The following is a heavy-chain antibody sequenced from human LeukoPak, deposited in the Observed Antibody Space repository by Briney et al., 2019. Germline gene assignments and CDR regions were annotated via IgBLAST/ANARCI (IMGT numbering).Heavy chain of an antibody. J-gene: IGHJ4*02. Sequence: SETLSLTCAVSGYSISRGYHWGWIRQPPGKGLEWIGSIHHSGSTYYNSSLKSRVTISVDASKNQFSLKVSSVTAADTAVYYCARVNWNPDYWGQGTLVTVSS. CDR2: IHHSGST. CDR3: ARVNWNPDY. V-gene: IGHV4-38-2*01. CDR1: GYSISRGYH. D-gene: IGHD1-1*01.